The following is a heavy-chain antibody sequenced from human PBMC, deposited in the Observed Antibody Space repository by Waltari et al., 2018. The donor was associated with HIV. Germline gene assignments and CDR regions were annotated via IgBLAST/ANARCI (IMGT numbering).Heavy chain of an antibody. Sequence: QVQLVESGGGVVQPGRSLRLSCAASGFTFSSYGMHWVRQAPGKGLEWVAVIWYDGSNKYYADSVKGRFNISRDNSKNTLYLQMNSLRAEDTAVYYCARVHGGYARPYYYYYGMDVWGQGTTVTVSS. V-gene: IGHV3-33*01. CDR3: ARVHGGYARPYYYYYGMDV. D-gene: IGHD5-12*01. CDR2: IWYDGSNK. J-gene: IGHJ6*02. CDR1: GFTFSSYG.